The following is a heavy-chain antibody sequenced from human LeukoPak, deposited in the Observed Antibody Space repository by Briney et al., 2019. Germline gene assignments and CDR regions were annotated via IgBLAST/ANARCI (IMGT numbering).Heavy chain of an antibody. J-gene: IGHJ4*02. Sequence: PGGPLRLSCAASGFTFSSYSMNWVRQAPGKGLEWVSYISSSSSTIYYADSVKGRFIISRDNTKNSLYLQMNSLRAEDTSVYYCARLRYYYDSGSYANSFDYWGQGTLVTVSS. V-gene: IGHV3-48*04. D-gene: IGHD3-10*01. CDR3: ARLRYYYDSGSYANSFDY. CDR2: ISSSSSTI. CDR1: GFTFSSYS.